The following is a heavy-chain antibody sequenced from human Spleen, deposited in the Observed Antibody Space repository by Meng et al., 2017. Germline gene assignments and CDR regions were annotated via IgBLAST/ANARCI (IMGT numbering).Heavy chain of an antibody. CDR2: ITTNTGKP. Sequence: QVQLVQSGSELKKPGASVQISCKASGYTFTTYYINWLRQAPGQGLEWTGWITTNTGKPTYAPGFTGRFVFSLDTSASTTYLHISSLKADDTAVYYCARQEITGCSPYWGQGTLVTVSS. D-gene: IGHD2-15*01. V-gene: IGHV7-4-1*02. J-gene: IGHJ4*02. CDR1: GYTFTTYY. CDR3: ARQEITGCSPY.